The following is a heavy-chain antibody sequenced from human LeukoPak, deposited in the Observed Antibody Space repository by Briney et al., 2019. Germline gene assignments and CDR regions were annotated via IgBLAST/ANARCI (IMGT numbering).Heavy chain of an antibody. CDR3: ARDVTMSRGEYYYYMDV. CDR1: GGSISSYY. Sequence: SETLSLTCTVSGGSISSYYWSWIRQPAGKGLEWIGRIYASGSTNYNPSLKSRVTMSVDTSKNQFSLKLSSVSAADTAVYYCARDVTMSRGEYYYYMDVWGKGTTVTIS. CDR2: IYASGST. V-gene: IGHV4-4*07. D-gene: IGHD3-10*01. J-gene: IGHJ6*03.